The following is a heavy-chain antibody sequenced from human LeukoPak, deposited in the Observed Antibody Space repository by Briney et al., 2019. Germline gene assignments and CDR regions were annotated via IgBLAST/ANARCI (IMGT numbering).Heavy chain of an antibody. CDR2: IYTSGST. J-gene: IGHJ5*02. D-gene: IGHD3-10*01. CDR1: GGSISSGSYY. V-gene: IGHV4-61*02. CDR3: ARGYYYGSGSTYNWFDP. Sequence: SQTLSLTXTVSGGSISSGSYYWSWIRQPAGKGLEWIGRIYTSGSTNYNPSLKSRVTISVDTSKNQFSLKLSSVTAADTAVYYCARGYYYGSGSTYNWFDPWGRGTLVTVSS.